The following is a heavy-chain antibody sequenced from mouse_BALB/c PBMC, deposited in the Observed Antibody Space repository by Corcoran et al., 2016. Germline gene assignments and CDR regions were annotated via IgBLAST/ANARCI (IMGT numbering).Heavy chain of an antibody. D-gene: IGHD2-2*01. CDR1: GYTFTDYV. CDR2: IYPGSGST. V-gene: IGHV1-81*01. CDR3: ARPLYGYEGFAY. J-gene: IGHJ3*01. Sequence: QVQLQQSGPELVKPGASVKMSCKASGYTFTDYVISWVKQRTGQGLEWIGEIYPGSGSTYYNEKFKGKATLTADKSSNTAYMQRSSLTSEDSAVYFCARPLYGYEGFAYWGQGTLVTVSA.